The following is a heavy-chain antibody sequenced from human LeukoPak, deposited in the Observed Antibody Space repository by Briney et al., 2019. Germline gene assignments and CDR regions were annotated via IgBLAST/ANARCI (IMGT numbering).Heavy chain of an antibody. CDR1: XXXXXSXXHY. V-gene: IGHV4-39*01. D-gene: IGHD3-10*01. CDR2: IYSSGTT. Sequence: LXXTCTVSXXXXXSXXHYWXXXRXPPXXXXEXXXXIYSSGTTYYNPSLRSRLTISADTSKNLFSLKLGSVAAADMAVYYCARSSDYQGSKRALGHYWGQGTLVTVSS. J-gene: IGHJ4*02. CDR3: ARSSDYQGSKRALGHY.